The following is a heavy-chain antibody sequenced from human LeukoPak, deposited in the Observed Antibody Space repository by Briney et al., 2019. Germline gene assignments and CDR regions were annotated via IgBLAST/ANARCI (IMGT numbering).Heavy chain of an antibody. CDR1: GYSFTSYD. D-gene: IGHD5-18*01. CDR3: AREPPTALDY. CDR2: INPNSGGT. V-gene: IGHV1-2*02. J-gene: IGHJ4*02. Sequence: GASVKVSCKASGYSFTSYDINWVRQATGQGLGWMGWINPNSGGTNYAQKFQGRVTMTRDTSISTAYMELSRLRSDDTAVYYCAREPPTALDYWGQGTLVTVSS.